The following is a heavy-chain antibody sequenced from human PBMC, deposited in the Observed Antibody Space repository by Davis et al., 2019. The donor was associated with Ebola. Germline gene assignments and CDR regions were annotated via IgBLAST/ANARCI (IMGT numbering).Heavy chain of an antibody. V-gene: IGHV3-73*01. CDR1: GFTFSGSA. CDR3: ARDSTALYGDQYYFDY. D-gene: IGHD4-17*01. Sequence: GGSLRLSCAASGFTFSGSAMHWVRQASGKGLEWVGRIRSKANIYATAYAASVKGRFTISRDDSKNTAYLQMNSLKTEDTAVYYCARDSTALYGDQYYFDYWGQGTLVTVSS. J-gene: IGHJ4*02. CDR2: IRSKANIYAT.